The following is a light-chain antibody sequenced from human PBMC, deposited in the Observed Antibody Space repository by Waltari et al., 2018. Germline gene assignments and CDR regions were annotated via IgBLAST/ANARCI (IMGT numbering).Light chain of an antibody. V-gene: IGKV3-20*01. Sequence: EIVLTQSPGTMSLSPGERATLSCRASQSFSSSYLAWYQQKPGQAPRLLMYGTSSRATGIPDRFSGSGSGTDFTLTISRLEPEDFAVYYCQQYAISPRTFGQGTKVEIK. CDR1: QSFSSSY. CDR2: GTS. J-gene: IGKJ1*01. CDR3: QQYAISPRT.